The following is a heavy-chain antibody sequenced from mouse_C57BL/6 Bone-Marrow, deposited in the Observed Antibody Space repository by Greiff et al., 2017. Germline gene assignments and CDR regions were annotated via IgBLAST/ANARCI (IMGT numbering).Heavy chain of an antibody. D-gene: IGHD2-3*01. V-gene: IGHV1-81*01. CDR2: IYPRSGNT. J-gene: IGHJ3*01. CDR1: GYTFTSYG. Sequence: VQLQQSGAELARPGASVKLSCKASGYTFTSYGISWVKQRTGQGLEWIGEIYPRSGNTYYNEKFKGKATLTAGKSSSTAYMELRSLTSQDSAVSSWYRAFGYCSWFAYWGQGTLVTVSA. CDR3: YRAFGYCSWFAY.